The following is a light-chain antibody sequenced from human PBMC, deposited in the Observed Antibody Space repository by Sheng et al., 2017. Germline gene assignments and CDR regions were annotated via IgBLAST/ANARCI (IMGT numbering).Light chain of an antibody. CDR3: QQRYNWPPT. CDR1: QSVSSY. J-gene: IGKJ1*01. Sequence: EIVLTQSPATLSLSPGERATLSCRASQSVSSYLAWYQQKPGQSPRLLIYEAFNRANGIPARFSGSGSGTDFTLTISSLEPEDFAVYFCQQRYNWPPTFGQGTKVEIK. V-gene: IGKV3-11*01. CDR2: EAF.